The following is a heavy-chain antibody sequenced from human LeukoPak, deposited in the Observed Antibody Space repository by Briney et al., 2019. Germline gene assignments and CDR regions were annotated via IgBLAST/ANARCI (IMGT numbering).Heavy chain of an antibody. J-gene: IGHJ6*02. CDR2: ISAYNGNT. V-gene: IGHV1-18*01. CDR1: GYIFSDYA. D-gene: IGHD6-19*01. Sequence: ASVKVSCKASGYIFSDYAIQWVRQAPGQGLEWMGWISAYNGNTNYAQKLQGRVTMTTDTSTSTAYMELRSLRSDDTAVYYCARDKWLVEGGYYYYGMDVWGQGTTVTVSS. CDR3: ARDKWLVEGGYYYYGMDV.